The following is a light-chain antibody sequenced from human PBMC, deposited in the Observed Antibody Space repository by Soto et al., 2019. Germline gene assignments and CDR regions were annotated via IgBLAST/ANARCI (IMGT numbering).Light chain of an antibody. Sequence: EIVLTQSPGTLSLSPGERATLSCRASQSVTINYLAWYQQKPGQAPRLLVYGASTRATGIPDRFSGSGSGADFTLTIRRLEPEDFAVYYCQHYKTWPLTFGGGTRVEI. J-gene: IGKJ4*02. CDR3: QHYKTWPLT. CDR1: QSVTINY. V-gene: IGKV3-20*01. CDR2: GAS.